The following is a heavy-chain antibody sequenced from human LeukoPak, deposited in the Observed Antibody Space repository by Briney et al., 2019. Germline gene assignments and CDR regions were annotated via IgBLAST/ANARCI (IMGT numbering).Heavy chain of an antibody. CDR1: GFTFSSYS. D-gene: IGHD5-18*01. J-gene: IGHJ4*02. V-gene: IGHV3-21*01. Sequence: PGGSLRLSCAASGFTFSSYSMNWVRQAPGKGLEWVSSISSSSSYIYYADSVKGRFTISRDNAKNSLYLQMNSLRAENTAVYCCTPNKYSYGPLDYGDYWGEGTLVTVYS. CDR2: ISSSSSYI. CDR3: TPNKYSYGPLDYGDY.